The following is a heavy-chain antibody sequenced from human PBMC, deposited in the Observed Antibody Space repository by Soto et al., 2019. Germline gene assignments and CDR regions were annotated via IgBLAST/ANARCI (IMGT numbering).Heavy chain of an antibody. CDR1: GGSISSSSYY. V-gene: IGHV4-39*01. CDR2: IYYSGST. J-gene: IGHJ6*02. CDR3: ARPIFDFWSGYYPYYYGMDV. Sequence: PSETLSLTCTVSGGSISSSSYYWGWIRQPPGKGLEWIGSIYYSGSTYYNPSLKSRVTISVDTSKNQFSLTLSSVTAADTAVYFCARPIFDFWSGYYPYYYGMDVWGQGTTVTVSS. D-gene: IGHD3-3*01.